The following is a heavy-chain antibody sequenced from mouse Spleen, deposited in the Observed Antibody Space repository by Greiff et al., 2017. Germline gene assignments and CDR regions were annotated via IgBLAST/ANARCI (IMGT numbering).Heavy chain of an antibody. CDR1: GFTFSDYG. D-gene: IGHD1-1*01. CDR2: ISSGSSTI. J-gene: IGHJ1*03. CDR3: ARSDYGSSYGGYWYFDV. V-gene: IGHV5-17*01. Sequence: EVKLQESGGGLVKPGGSLKLSCAASGFTFSDYGMHWVRQAPEKGLEWVAYISSGSSTIYYADTVKGRFTISRDNAKNTLFLQMTSLRSEDTAMYYCARSDYGSSYGGYWYFDVWGTGTTVTVSS.